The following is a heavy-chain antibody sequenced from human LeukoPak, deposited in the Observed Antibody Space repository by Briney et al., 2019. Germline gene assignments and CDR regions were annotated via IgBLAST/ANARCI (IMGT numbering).Heavy chain of an antibody. J-gene: IGHJ5*02. CDR2: INPNSGNT. CDR3: ARAPMVRGVIITRFDP. Sequence: ASVKVSCKASGYTFTSYDINWVRQATGQGLEWMGWINPNSGNTGYAQKFQGRVTMTRNTSISTAYMELTSLRSEDTAVYYCARAPMVRGVIITRFDPWGQGTLVTASS. CDR1: GYTFTSYD. D-gene: IGHD3-10*01. V-gene: IGHV1-8*01.